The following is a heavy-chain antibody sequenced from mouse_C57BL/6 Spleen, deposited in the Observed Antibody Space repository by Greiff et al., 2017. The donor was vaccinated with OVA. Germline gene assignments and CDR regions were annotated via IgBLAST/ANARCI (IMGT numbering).Heavy chain of an antibody. CDR3: SYYYGSSYGFAD. Sequence: QVQLQQPGAELVKPGASVKLSCKASGYTFTSYWMHWVKQRPGQGLEWIGMIHPNSGSTNYNEKFKSKATLTVDKSSSTAYMQLSSLTSEDSAVYYCSYYYGSSYGFADWGQGTLVTVSA. CDR1: GYTFTSYW. V-gene: IGHV1-64*01. J-gene: IGHJ3*01. D-gene: IGHD1-1*01. CDR2: IHPNSGST.